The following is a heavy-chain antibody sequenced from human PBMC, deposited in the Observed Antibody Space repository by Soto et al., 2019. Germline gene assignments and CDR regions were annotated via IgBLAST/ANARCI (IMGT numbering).Heavy chain of an antibody. D-gene: IGHD2-8*02. CDR1: GGSVSPYY. CDR2: IYYTGSS. Sequence: SETLSLTCTVSGGSVSPYYWSWIRQTPGKGLEWIGYIYYTGSSNHNPSLNSRVSFSVDASKNQFSLKLSSVTAADTAVYYCARYYCSGGICYYFDYWGQGTLVTVSS. V-gene: IGHV4-59*02. CDR3: ARYYCSGGICYYFDY. J-gene: IGHJ4*02.